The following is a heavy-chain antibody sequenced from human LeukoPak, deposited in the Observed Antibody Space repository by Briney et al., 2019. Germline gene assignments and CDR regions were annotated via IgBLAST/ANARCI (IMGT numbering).Heavy chain of an antibody. V-gene: IGHV3-74*01. J-gene: IGHJ6*02. CDR3: FQSGGMDV. CDR1: GFTFSRFS. Sequence: GGSLRLSCAATGFTFSRFSMHWVREAPGKGLVWVSRINSDGSSTNYADSVKGRFTISRDNAKNTLYLQMNSPRAEDTAVYYCFQSGGMDVWGQGTTVTVSS. CDR2: INSDGSST.